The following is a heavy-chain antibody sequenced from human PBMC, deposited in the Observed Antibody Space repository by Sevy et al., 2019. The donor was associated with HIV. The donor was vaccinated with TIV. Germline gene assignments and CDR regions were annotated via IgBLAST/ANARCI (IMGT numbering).Heavy chain of an antibody. CDR3: AGETEPGTIH. J-gene: IGHJ4*02. CDR2: IHYSGST. Sequence: SETLSLTCTVSGSSINSGGYYWNWIRHHPGKGREWIGYIHYSGSTYYNTSLKSRITITLNTYKNQFFLKVTSVTAADTAVYYCAGETEPGTIHWGQGALVTVSS. D-gene: IGHD6-13*01. V-gene: IGHV4-31*03. CDR1: GSSINSGGYY.